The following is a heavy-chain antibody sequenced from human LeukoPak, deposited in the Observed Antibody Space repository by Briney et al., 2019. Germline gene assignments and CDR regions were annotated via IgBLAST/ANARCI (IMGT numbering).Heavy chain of an antibody. D-gene: IGHD6-19*01. CDR2: IYHSGST. J-gene: IGHJ2*01. V-gene: IGHV4-59*08. Sequence: SETLSLTCTVSGGSISSYYWSWIRQPPGKGLEWIGYIYHSGSTNYNPSLKSRVTISVDPSKNQSSLKLNSVTAADTAVYYCAKTVAGYWYFDLWGRGTLVTVSS. CDR1: GGSISSYY. CDR3: AKTVAGYWYFDL.